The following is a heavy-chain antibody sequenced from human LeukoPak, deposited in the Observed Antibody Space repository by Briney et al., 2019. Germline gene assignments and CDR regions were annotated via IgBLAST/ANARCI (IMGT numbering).Heavy chain of an antibody. D-gene: IGHD3-10*01. CDR2: INPNSGGT. CDR1: GYTFTGYY. Sequence: ASVKVSCKASGYTFTGYYMHWVRQAPGQGLEWMGRINPNSGGTNYAQKFQGRVTMTRDTSISTAYMELSRLRSDDTAVYYCATRLRGVIRFAFDIWGQGIMVTVSS. V-gene: IGHV1-2*06. CDR3: ATRLRGVIRFAFDI. J-gene: IGHJ3*02.